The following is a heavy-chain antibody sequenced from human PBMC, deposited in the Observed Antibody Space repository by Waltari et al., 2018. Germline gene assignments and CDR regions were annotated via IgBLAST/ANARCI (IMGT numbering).Heavy chain of an antibody. Sequence: QLQLQESGPGLVKPSETLSLTCTVSGGSISSSSYYWGWIRQPPGKGWEWIVSNNFTGRTYSKPSLNSRVTKSVDRSKNQFSRNLSSVTAAVTAVYYCASTYKNYYGSGSYYNDIWGQGTMVTVSS. V-gene: IGHV4-39*07. CDR1: GGSISSSSYY. J-gene: IGHJ3*02. CDR2: NNFTGRT. D-gene: IGHD3-10*01. CDR3: ASTYKNYYGSGSYYNDI.